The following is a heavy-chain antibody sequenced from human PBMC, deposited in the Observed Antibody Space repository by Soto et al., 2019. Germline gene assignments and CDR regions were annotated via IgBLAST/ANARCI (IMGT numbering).Heavy chain of an antibody. V-gene: IGHV1-18*01. D-gene: IGHD2-2*01. Sequence: GASVKVSCKASGYTFTSYGISWVRQAPGQGLEWMGWISAYNGNTNYAQKLQGRVTMTTDTSTSTAFMELRSLRSDDTAVYYCARLDCSSTSCYVGNDAFDIWGQGTMVTVSS. CDR2: ISAYNGNT. CDR3: ARLDCSSTSCYVGNDAFDI. CDR1: GYTFTSYG. J-gene: IGHJ3*02.